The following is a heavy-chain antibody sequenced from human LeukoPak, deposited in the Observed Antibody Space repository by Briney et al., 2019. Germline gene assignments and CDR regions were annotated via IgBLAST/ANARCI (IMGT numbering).Heavy chain of an antibody. Sequence: GGSLRLSCAASGFTFSNALMTWVRQAPGKGLEWVGHIKSRTDGGTTDCAALINGRFTISKHYSKKMLYLQINSMKADDTAVYYCTTWDGVNWGQGTMVTVSS. V-gene: IGHV3-15*01. D-gene: IGHD1-26*01. CDR1: GFTFSNAL. CDR3: TTWDGVN. CDR2: IKSRTDGGTT. J-gene: IGHJ3*01.